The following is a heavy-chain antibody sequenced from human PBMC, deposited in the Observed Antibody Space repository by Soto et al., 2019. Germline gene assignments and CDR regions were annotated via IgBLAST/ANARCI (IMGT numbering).Heavy chain of an antibody. CDR3: ANAPGPGIAAAGYYYYGMDV. Sequence: GGSLRLSCAASGFTFSSYGMHWVRQAPGKGLEWVAVISYDGSNKYYADSVKGRFTISRDNSKNTLYLQMNSLRAEDTAVYYCANAPGPGIAAAGYYYYGMDVWGQGTTVTVSS. CDR1: GFTFSSYG. D-gene: IGHD6-13*01. J-gene: IGHJ6*02. V-gene: IGHV3-30*18. CDR2: ISYDGSNK.